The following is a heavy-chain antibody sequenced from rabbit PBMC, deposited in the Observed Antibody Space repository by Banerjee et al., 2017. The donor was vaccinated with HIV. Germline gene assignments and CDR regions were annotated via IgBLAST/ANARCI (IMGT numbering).Heavy chain of an antibody. D-gene: IGHD7-1*01. J-gene: IGHJ6*01. V-gene: IGHV1S40*01. CDR2: IYAGSSGST. Sequence: QSLEESGGDLVKPGASLTLTCTASGFSFSSSYWICWVRQAPGKGLEWIACIYAGSSGSTYYASWAKGRFTISKTSSTTVTLQMTSLTAADTATYFCARDYSYVYSGYLYDDYGMDLWGQGTLVTVS. CDR1: GFSFSSSYW. CDR3: ARDYSYVYSGYLYDDYGMDL.